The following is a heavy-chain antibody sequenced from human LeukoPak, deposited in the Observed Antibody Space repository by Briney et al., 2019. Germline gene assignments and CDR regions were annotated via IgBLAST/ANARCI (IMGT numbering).Heavy chain of an antibody. V-gene: IGHV1-69*01. CDR1: GGTFSSYA. Sequence: SVKVSCKASGGTFSSYAISWVRQAPGQGLEWMGEIIPIFGTANYAQKFQGRVTITADESTSTAYMELSSLRSEDTAVYYCARGGYGPYYFDYWGQGTLVTVSS. CDR2: IIPIFGTA. J-gene: IGHJ4*02. CDR3: ARGGYGPYYFDY. D-gene: IGHD5-12*01.